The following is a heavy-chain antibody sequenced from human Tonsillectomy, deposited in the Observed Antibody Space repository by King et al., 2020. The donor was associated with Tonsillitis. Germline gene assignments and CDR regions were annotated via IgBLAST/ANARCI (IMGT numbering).Heavy chain of an antibody. Sequence: QLQESGPGLVKPSETLSLTCTVSGGSISGYYWTWIRQPPGKGLEWSGYIFYTGSTNYNPSLQSRVTIPLDTSRNQFSLRLTSVTAADTAVYYCAREVVGASTNWFDPWGQGTLVTVSS. CDR2: IFYTGST. D-gene: IGHD2-15*01. J-gene: IGHJ5*02. CDR3: AREVVGASTNWFDP. CDR1: GGSISGYY. V-gene: IGHV4-59*01.